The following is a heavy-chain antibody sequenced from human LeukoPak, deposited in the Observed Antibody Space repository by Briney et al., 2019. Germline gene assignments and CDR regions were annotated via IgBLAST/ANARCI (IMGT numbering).Heavy chain of an antibody. D-gene: IGHD6-25*01. V-gene: IGHV5-51*01. CDR2: IYPGDSDT. Sequence: GESLKISCQGSEYSFTSYWIGWVRQMPGKGLEWMGIIYPGDSDTRYSPSFQGQVTISIDTSIDTAYLQWSSVRASDTAMYYCARLLAAPYYINYWGQGTLVTVSS. CDR1: EYSFTSYW. J-gene: IGHJ4*02. CDR3: ARLLAAPYYINY.